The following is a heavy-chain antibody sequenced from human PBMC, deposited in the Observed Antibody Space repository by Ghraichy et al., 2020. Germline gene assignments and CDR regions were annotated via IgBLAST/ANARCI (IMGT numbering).Heavy chain of an antibody. CDR1: GFSFSGYS. Sequence: GGSLRLSCTASGFSFSGYSLNWVRQPPGKGLEWVAYIICTRRTIFYADSLKGRFTISRDNAQSSLFLQMNSVRAEDAAVYYCARAKGVVRYYYYYGMDVWAQGPRVTVS. V-gene: IGHV3-48*04. J-gene: IGHJ6*02. CDR3: ARAKGVVRYYYYYGMDV. D-gene: IGHD2-21*01. CDR2: IICTRRTI.